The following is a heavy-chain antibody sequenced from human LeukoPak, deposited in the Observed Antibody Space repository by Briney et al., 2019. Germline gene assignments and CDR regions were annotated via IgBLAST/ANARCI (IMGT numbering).Heavy chain of an antibody. Sequence: ASVKVSCKASGYTFTSYGISWVRQAPRQGLEWMGWISAYNGNTNYAQKLQGRVTMTTDTSTSTAYMELRSLRSDDTAVYYCARERSGNGSFSNWFDPWGQGTLVTVSS. D-gene: IGHD1-26*01. CDR3: ARERSGNGSFSNWFDP. J-gene: IGHJ5*02. V-gene: IGHV1-18*01. CDR2: ISAYNGNT. CDR1: GYTFTSYG.